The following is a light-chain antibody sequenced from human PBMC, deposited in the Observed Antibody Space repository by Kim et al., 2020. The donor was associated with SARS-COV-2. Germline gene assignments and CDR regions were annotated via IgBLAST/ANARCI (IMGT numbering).Light chain of an antibody. Sequence: ASVGDRVTITCRASQAFSNALAWYQQKPGKVPSLLIYAASTLQSGVPSRFSGSGSGTDFTLTISSLQPEDVATYYCQKYDNAPLTFGGGTKVDIK. V-gene: IGKV1-27*01. CDR2: AAS. CDR1: QAFSNA. J-gene: IGKJ4*01. CDR3: QKYDNAPLT.